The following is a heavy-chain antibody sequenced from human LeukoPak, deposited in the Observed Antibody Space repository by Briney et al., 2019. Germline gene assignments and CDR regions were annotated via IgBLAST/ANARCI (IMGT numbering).Heavy chain of an antibody. CDR1: GFSFSNSY. V-gene: IGHV3-66*01. D-gene: IGHD5-24*01. CDR3: ARGDDYADS. Sequence: PGGSLRLSCAASGFSFSNSYMTWVRQAPGKGLECVSLIYSGGSTYYADSVKGRFSISRDNSKNTLYLQMNSLRAEDTAVYFCARGDDYADSWGQGTLVTVSS. CDR2: IYSGGST. J-gene: IGHJ5*01.